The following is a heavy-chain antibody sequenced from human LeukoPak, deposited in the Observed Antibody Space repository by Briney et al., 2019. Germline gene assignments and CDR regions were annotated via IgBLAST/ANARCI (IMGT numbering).Heavy chain of an antibody. D-gene: IGHD3-22*01. CDR1: GYTFTGYY. Sequence: ASVKVSCKASGYTFTGYYMHWVRQAPGQGLEWMGWINPNSGGTNYAQKFQGRVTMTRDTSISTAYMELSRLRSDDTTVYYCARDPHTYYYDSSGYADAFDIWGQGTMVTVSS. CDR2: INPNSGGT. V-gene: IGHV1-2*02. J-gene: IGHJ3*02. CDR3: ARDPHTYYYDSSGYADAFDI.